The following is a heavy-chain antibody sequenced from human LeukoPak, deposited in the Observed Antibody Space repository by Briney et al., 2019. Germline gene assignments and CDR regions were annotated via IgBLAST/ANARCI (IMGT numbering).Heavy chain of an antibody. D-gene: IGHD3-10*01. V-gene: IGHV6-1*01. CDR3: ARESSFGELFDY. CDR2: TYYRSKWYN. Sequence: SQTLSLTCAISGDSVSSNSAAWSWIRQSPSRGLEWLGRTYYRSKWYNDYAISVKSRITINVDTSKDQFSLQLNFVTPEDTAMYYCARESSFGELFDYWGQGTLVTVSS. J-gene: IGHJ4*02. CDR1: GDSVSSNSAA.